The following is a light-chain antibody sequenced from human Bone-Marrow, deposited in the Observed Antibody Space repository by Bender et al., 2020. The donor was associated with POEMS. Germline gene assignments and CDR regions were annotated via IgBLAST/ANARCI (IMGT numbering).Light chain of an antibody. Sequence: QSALTQPASVSGSPGQSITISCTGTSSDIGGYNYVSWFQQHPGKAPQLMIYDVTNRPSGVSSRFSASKSGNTASLTISGLQADDEADYYCSSYTSTNTVIFGGGTKLTVL. CDR2: DVT. CDR1: SSDIGGYNY. J-gene: IGLJ2*01. V-gene: IGLV2-14*03. CDR3: SSYTSTNTVI.